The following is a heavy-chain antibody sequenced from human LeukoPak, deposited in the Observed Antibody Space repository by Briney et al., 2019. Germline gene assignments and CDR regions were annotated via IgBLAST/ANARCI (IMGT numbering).Heavy chain of an antibody. CDR3: ARHHGRSYWVDY. CDR1: GGSMTNYY. Sequence: SETLSLTCTVSGGSMTNYYWSWIRQPPGKGLEWIGYIYYSGTTNYNPSLKSRVTISVDTSKNQFSLKLSSVTAADTAVYYCARHHGRSYWVDYWGQGTLVTVSS. V-gene: IGHV4-59*08. J-gene: IGHJ4*02. CDR2: IYYSGTT. D-gene: IGHD3-10*01.